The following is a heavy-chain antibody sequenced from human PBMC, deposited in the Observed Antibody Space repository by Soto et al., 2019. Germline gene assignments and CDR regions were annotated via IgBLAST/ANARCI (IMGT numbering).Heavy chain of an antibody. Sequence: GGSLRLSCAASGFSFTNFAMSGVLQAPGKGLEWGGEIGASGDITWYADSVKGRLSISRDNSKKTLYLQLNSLRFEDTAVYYCVKADFPDRGEDYFDCWGPGTLVPVSS. J-gene: IGHJ4*02. CDR2: IGASGDIT. D-gene: IGHD2-21*01. V-gene: IGHV3-23*01. CDR1: GFSFTNFA. CDR3: VKADFPDRGEDYFDC.